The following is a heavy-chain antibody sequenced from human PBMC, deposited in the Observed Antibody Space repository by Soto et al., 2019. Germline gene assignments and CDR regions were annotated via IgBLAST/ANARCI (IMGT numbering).Heavy chain of an antibody. CDR1: GFNFDDYA. J-gene: IGHJ3*02. CDR3: AKGRYDILTGRGAFDI. Sequence: EVQLVESGGGLVQPGRYLRLSCAASGFNFDDYAMHWVRQAPGKGLEWVSGISWNSGSIGYADSVKGRFTISRDNAKNSLYLQMNSLRAEDTALYYCAKGRYDILTGRGAFDICGQGTMVTVSS. V-gene: IGHV3-9*01. D-gene: IGHD3-9*01. CDR2: ISWNSGSI.